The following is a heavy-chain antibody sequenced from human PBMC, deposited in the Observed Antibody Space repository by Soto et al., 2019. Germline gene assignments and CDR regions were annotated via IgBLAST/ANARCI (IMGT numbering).Heavy chain of an antibody. Sequence: PGESLKICCKGSGYIFSDYWITWVRQMPGKGLEWMGRIDPSDSDTSYSPSFRGHVTISADKSISTAYLQWSSLKASDTAMYYCARRHTPMVTRGYYYYYGMDVWGQGTTVTVSS. V-gene: IGHV5-10-1*01. J-gene: IGHJ6*02. CDR2: IDPSDSDT. CDR1: GYIFSDYW. CDR3: ARRHTPMVTRGYYYYYGMDV. D-gene: IGHD5-18*01.